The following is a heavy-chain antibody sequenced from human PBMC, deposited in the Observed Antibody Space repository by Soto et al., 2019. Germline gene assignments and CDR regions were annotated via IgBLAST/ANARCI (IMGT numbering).Heavy chain of an antibody. Sequence: GGSLRLSCAASGFTFDDYAMHWVRQAPGKGLEWVSGISWNSGSIGYADSVKGRFTISRDNAKNSLYLQMNSLRAEDTALYYCALLGPDAFDIWGQGTMVTVSS. J-gene: IGHJ3*02. CDR1: GFTFDDYA. D-gene: IGHD2-15*01. V-gene: IGHV3-9*01. CDR2: ISWNSGSI. CDR3: ALLGPDAFDI.